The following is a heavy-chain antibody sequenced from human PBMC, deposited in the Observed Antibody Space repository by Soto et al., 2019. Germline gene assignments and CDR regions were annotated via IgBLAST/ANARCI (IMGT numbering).Heavy chain of an antibody. J-gene: IGHJ3*02. CDR1: GFTFSDYY. Sequence: LRLSCAASGFTFSDYYMSWIRQAPGKGLEWVSYISSSGSTIYYADSVKGRFTISRDNAKNSLYLQMNSLRAEDTAVYYCARIGRDYDFWSGYYKETDAFDIWGQGTMVTVSS. CDR2: ISSSGSTI. CDR3: ARIGRDYDFWSGYYKETDAFDI. V-gene: IGHV3-11*01. D-gene: IGHD3-3*01.